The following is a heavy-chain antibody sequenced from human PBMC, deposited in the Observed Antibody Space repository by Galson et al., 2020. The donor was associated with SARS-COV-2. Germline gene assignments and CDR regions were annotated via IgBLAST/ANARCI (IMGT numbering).Heavy chain of an antibody. CDR3: AREAVAGTSYYYYGMDV. Sequence: GGSLRLSCAASGFTVSSNYMSWVRQAPGKGLEWVSVIYSGGSTYYADSVKGRFTISRDNSKNTLYLQMNSLRAEDTAVYYCAREAVAGTSYYYYGMDVWGQGTTVTVSS. V-gene: IGHV3-53*01. D-gene: IGHD6-19*01. CDR1: GFTVSSNY. J-gene: IGHJ6*02. CDR2: IYSGGST.